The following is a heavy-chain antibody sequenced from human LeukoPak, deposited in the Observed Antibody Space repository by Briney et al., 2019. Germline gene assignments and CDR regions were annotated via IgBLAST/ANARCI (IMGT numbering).Heavy chain of an antibody. CDR3: ARDYKYAFDN. Sequence: PVGSLRLSCADSVFTLSDYSMNWVRQAPGERLEWISYIGIDSGNTNYADSVKGRFTISGDKAKNSLYLQMNSLRVEETAVYYCARDYKYAFDNWGQGTLVTVSS. D-gene: IGHD5-24*01. CDR2: IGIDSGNT. CDR1: VFTLSDYS. V-gene: IGHV3-48*01. J-gene: IGHJ4*02.